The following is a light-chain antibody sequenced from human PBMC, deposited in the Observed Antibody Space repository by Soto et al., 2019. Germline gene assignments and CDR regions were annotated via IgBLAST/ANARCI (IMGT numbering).Light chain of an antibody. CDR2: DVT. CDR3: SSYTSSSTVI. V-gene: IGLV2-14*01. CDR1: ISDVGGYNY. J-gene: IGLJ2*01. Sequence: QSVLTQPASVSGSPGQSITISCTGTISDVGGYNYVSWYQQHPGKAPKLMIYDVTNRPSGVSNRFSGSKSANTASLTISGLQAEDEAEYYCSSYTSSSTVIFGGGPKVTVL.